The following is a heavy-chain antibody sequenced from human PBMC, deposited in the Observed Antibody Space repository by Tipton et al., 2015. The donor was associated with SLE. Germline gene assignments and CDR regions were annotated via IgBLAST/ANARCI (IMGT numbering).Heavy chain of an antibody. J-gene: IGHJ4*02. CDR3: ARAAFEGHCSSTSCSAGAFDY. CDR2: IYYSGST. CDR1: GGSISSGGYY. V-gene: IGHV4-31*03. D-gene: IGHD2-2*01. Sequence: TLSLTCTVSGGSISSGGYYWSWIRQHPGKGLEWIGYIYYSGSTYYNPSLKSRVTISVDTSKNQFSLKLSSVTAADTAVYYCARAAFEGHCSSTSCSAGAFDYWGQGTLVTVSS.